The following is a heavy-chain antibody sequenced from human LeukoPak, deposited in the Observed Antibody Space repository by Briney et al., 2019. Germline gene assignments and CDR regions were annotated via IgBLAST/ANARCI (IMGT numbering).Heavy chain of an antibody. Sequence: SVKVSCKTSGGTFSSYAISWVRQAPGQGLEWMGGIIPIFGTANYAQKFQGRVTMTRNTSISTAYMELSSLRSEDTAVYYCARGWCSGGSCYGDFDYWGQGTLVTVSS. CDR1: GGTFSSYA. D-gene: IGHD2-15*01. CDR3: ARGWCSGGSCYGDFDY. CDR2: IIPIFGTA. V-gene: IGHV1-69*05. J-gene: IGHJ4*02.